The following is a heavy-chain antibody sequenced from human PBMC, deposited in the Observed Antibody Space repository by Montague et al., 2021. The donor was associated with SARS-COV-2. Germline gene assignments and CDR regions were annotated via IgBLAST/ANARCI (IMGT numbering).Heavy chain of an antibody. CDR2: IYDGGAV. CDR3: VRDHPYGGPRGAYDI. D-gene: IGHD4-23*01. J-gene: IGHJ3*02. CDR1: GGSITGYY. V-gene: IGHV4-59*01. Sequence: SETLSLTCTVSGGSITGYYWSWLRRSPGKGLEWIAYIYDGGAVNYNPSXXGRVTISTDTSKNQLSLKVNSVTAADTAVYYCVRDHPYGGPRGAYDIWGQGTVVTVSS.